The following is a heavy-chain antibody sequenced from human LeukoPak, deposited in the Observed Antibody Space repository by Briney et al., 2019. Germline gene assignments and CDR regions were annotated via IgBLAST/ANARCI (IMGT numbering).Heavy chain of an antibody. J-gene: IGHJ4*02. CDR3: ARVSTRSGTTYYFDY. CDR1: GFTFSSYA. D-gene: IGHD3-10*01. Sequence: PGGSLRLSCAASGFTFSSYAMSWVRQAPGKGLEWVSAISGSGGSTYYADSVKGRFTISRDNARSSLFLQMNNLNAEDTAIYFCARVSTRSGTTYYFDYWGQGTLVTVSS. V-gene: IGHV3-23*01. CDR2: ISGSGGST.